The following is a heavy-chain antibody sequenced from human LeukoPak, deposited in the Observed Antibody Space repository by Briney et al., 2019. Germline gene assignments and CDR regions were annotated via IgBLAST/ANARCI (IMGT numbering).Heavy chain of an antibody. Sequence: GSLRLSCAASGFTVSSNYMSWVRQAPGKGLEWIGYISYSGGTNYNPSLESRVVMSLDTSKNQFSLKLSSVTAADTAVYYCARVHRGDYNFWSGSTSYFDYWGQGTLVTVSS. CDR1: GFTVSSNY. CDR3: ARVHRGDYNFWSGSTSYFDY. V-gene: IGHV4-59*02. J-gene: IGHJ4*02. D-gene: IGHD3-3*01. CDR2: ISYSGGT.